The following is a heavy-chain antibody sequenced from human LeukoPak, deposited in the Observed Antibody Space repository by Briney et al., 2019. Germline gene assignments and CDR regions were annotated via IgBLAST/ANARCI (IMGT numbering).Heavy chain of an antibody. Sequence: KSSETLSLTCTVSGYSICSGYYWGWIRQPPGKGLEWIGSIYHSGSTYCNPSLKTLDTISVDTSKNQFSLKLSSVTAADTAVYYCARERGGPWDILTGTFDYWGQGTLVTVSS. CDR1: GYSICSGYY. V-gene: IGHV4-38-2*02. CDR2: IYHSGST. CDR3: ARERGGPWDILTGTFDY. D-gene: IGHD3-9*01. J-gene: IGHJ4*02.